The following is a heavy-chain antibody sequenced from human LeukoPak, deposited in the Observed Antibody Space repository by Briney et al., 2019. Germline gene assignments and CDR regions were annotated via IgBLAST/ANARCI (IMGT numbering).Heavy chain of an antibody. J-gene: IGHJ3*02. Sequence: SEALSLTCTVSGDSISSNNYYWGWIRQPPGKGLECIGSIYYSGASYYNPSLKSRVIISVDTSKNQFSLKLSSVTAADTAVFYCARHYYDSSGYYLEGFDIWGQGTMVTVSS. CDR1: GDSISSNNYY. CDR2: IYYSGAS. V-gene: IGHV4-39*01. CDR3: ARHYYDSSGYYLEGFDI. D-gene: IGHD3-22*01.